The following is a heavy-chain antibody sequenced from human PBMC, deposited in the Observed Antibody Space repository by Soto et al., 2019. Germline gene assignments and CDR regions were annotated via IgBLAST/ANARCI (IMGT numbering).Heavy chain of an antibody. D-gene: IGHD1-26*01. CDR1: GFTFDDYA. CDR3: AKDVGLDSGSYWGVYIDL. J-gene: IGHJ2*01. Sequence: GGSLRLSCAASGFTFDDYAMHWVRQAPGKGLEWVSGISWNSGSIGYADSVKGRFTISRDNAKNSLYLQMNSLRAEDTALYYCAKDVGLDSGSYWGVYIDLWGRGTLVTVSS. V-gene: IGHV3-9*01. CDR2: ISWNSGSI.